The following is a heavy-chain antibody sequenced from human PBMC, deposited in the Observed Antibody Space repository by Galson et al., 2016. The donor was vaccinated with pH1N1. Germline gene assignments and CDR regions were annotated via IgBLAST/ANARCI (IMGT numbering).Heavy chain of an antibody. CDR2: TNQDGSQK. CDR3: VRAIGAAASF. Sequence: SLRLSCAASGFTFGSSVMHRVRQAPGKGLEWVANTNQDGSQKYYVDSVRGRFTISRDNAKNSVSLQMNSLRPDDTGVYYCVRAIGAAASFWGQGTLVTVSS. CDR1: GFTFGSSV. D-gene: IGHD6-13*01. V-gene: IGHV3-7*01. J-gene: IGHJ4*02.